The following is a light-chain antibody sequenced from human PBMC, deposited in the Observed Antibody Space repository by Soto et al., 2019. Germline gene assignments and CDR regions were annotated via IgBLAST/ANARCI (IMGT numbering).Light chain of an antibody. CDR2: EGS. V-gene: IGKV1-5*01. J-gene: IGKJ4*01. CDR1: QSISSW. CDR3: QQYNSTPPT. Sequence: DIQMTQSPSTLSASIGDTVTITCRANQSISSWLAWYQQKPGKAPKLLISEGSSLESGVPSRFSGSGSETEFPLTISSLQPDDLATYYCQQYNSTPPTFGGGTKVEIK.